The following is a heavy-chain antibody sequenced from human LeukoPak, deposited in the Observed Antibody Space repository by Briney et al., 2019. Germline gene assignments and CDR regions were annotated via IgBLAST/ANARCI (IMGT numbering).Heavy chain of an antibody. Sequence: QPGGSLRFSCAASGFTFSSYAMSWVRRAPGKGLEWVSAISGSGGSTYYADSVKGRFTISRDNSKNTLYLQMNSLRAEDTAVYYCAARGRSTMIVVYWGQGTLVTVSS. CDR1: GFTFSSYA. V-gene: IGHV3-23*01. D-gene: IGHD3-22*01. J-gene: IGHJ4*02. CDR3: AARGRSTMIVVY. CDR2: ISGSGGST.